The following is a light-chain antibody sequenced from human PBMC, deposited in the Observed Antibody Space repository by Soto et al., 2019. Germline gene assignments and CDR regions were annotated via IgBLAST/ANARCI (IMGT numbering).Light chain of an antibody. V-gene: IGLV2-8*01. CDR2: EVT. CDR3: SSYTSRSTGV. Sequence: QSVLTQPPSASGSPGQSVTISCTGTGSVVGGYNYVSWYQQHPGKVPKLMIYEVTKRPSGVPDRFSGSKSGNTASLTVSGLQAEDEADYYCSSYTSRSTGVFGTGTKVTVL. J-gene: IGLJ1*01. CDR1: GSVVGGYNY.